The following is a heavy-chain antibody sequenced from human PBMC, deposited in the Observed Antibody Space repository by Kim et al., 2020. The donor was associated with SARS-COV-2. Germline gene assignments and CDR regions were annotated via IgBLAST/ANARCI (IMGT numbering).Heavy chain of an antibody. CDR3: ARGRPLLLWFGELSTDAFDI. D-gene: IGHD3-10*01. Sequence: GRFTISRDHAKNSLYLQMNSLRAEDTAVYYCARGRPLLLWFGELSTDAFDIWGQGTMVTVSS. V-gene: IGHV3-11*06. J-gene: IGHJ3*02.